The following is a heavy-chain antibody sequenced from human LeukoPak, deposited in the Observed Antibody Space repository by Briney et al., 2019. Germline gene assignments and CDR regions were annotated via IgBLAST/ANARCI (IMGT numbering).Heavy chain of an antibody. J-gene: IGHJ1*01. V-gene: IGHV3-23*01. Sequence: GGSLRLSCAVSGFAFGSEAMSWVRQSPARGLEWVASLSPGGGTTYYADYVKGRFTISRDNSNNTLYVQMNSLRAEDTAVYYCARDLSTSSTAYFQHWGQGTLVTVSS. CDR3: ARDLSTSSTAYFQH. CDR2: LSPGGGTT. CDR1: GFAFGSEA. D-gene: IGHD6-6*01.